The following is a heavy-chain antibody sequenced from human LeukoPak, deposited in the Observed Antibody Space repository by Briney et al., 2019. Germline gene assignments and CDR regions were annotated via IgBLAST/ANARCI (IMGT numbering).Heavy chain of an antibody. CDR3: AKAASVTANAFDI. CDR1: GFTFDDYA. J-gene: IGHJ3*02. D-gene: IGHD2-21*02. V-gene: IGHV3-9*01. CDR2: ISWNSGSI. Sequence: GGSLRLSCAASGFTFDDYAMHWVRQAPGKGLEWVSGISWNSGSIGYADSVKGRFTISRDNAKNSLYLQMNSLRAEDTALYYCAKAASVTANAFDIWGQGTMVTVSS.